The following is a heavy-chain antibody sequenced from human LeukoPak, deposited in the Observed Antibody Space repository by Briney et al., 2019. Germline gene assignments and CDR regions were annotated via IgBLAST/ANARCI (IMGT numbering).Heavy chain of an antibody. J-gene: IGHJ5*02. CDR2: ISSSGRTI. V-gene: IGHV3-48*03. CDR1: GFTFNNYQ. D-gene: IGHD5-12*01. CDR3: ARDRGYQMVDP. Sequence: PGGSLRLSCAASGFTFNNYQMNWVRQAPGKGLECISYISSSGRTIYYADSLKGRFTISRDNAKNTLYLQMNSLTAEDTAVYYCARDRGYQMVDPWGQGTLVTVSS.